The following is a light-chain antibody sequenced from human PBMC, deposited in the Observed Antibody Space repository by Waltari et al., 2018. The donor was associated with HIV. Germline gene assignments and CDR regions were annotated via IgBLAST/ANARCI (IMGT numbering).Light chain of an antibody. CDR3: QQFDTDPRT. V-gene: IGKV1-27*01. Sequence: IQMTQSPPSLSASVGDRVTITCRASQDIGNFLAWYQHKPGDAPKLLIYSTSNLQSGVSDRFSGSGSGTQFSLTITSLQADDAAIYYCQQFDTDPRTFGGGTKVEV. CDR2: STS. J-gene: IGKJ2*02. CDR1: QDIGNF.